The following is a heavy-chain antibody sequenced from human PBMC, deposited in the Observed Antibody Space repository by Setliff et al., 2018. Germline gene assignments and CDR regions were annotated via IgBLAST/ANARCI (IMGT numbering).Heavy chain of an antibody. CDR1: GYTFTGHH. J-gene: IGHJ6*04. V-gene: IGHV1-2*02. D-gene: IGHD3-10*01. Sequence: ASVKVSCKASGYTFTGHHLHWVRQAPGQGLEWMGWINPNSGGTNYAQKFQGRVTMTRDTSITTVYMDLSSLKSDDTAVYYCARGTDYHGSGSYWAKDVWGKGTTVTVSS. CDR3: ARGTDYHGSGSYWAKDV. CDR2: INPNSGGT.